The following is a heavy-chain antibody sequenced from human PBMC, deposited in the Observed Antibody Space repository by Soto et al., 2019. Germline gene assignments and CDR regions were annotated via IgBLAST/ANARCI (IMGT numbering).Heavy chain of an antibody. V-gene: IGHV2-5*02. Sequence: QITLKESGPTLVKPTQTLTLTCTFSGFSLSTSGVGVGWIRQPPGKALEWLPLIYWDDDKRYSPALKSRLTILNETSKSQELLTMAYMAPEETSTFYCSHSRCHITMVRGVVGWFDPGGKGPLVSVCS. CDR1: GFSLSTSGVG. CDR2: IYWDDDK. CDR3: SHSRCHITMVRGVVGWFDP. D-gene: IGHD3-10*01. J-gene: IGHJ5*02.